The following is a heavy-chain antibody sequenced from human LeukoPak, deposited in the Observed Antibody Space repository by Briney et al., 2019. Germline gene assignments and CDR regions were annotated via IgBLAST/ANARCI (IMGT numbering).Heavy chain of an antibody. CDR1: GFTFSRYW. V-gene: IGHV3-7*03. D-gene: IGHD3-22*01. Sequence: PGGSLRLSCAASGFTFSRYWMSWVRQVPRKGLEWVANIRQDGSEKYYVDSVKGRFTISRDNPKNSLYLQMDSLRAEDTAVYYWARDKVAYDTSGPLFVCGGQGTLVTV. CDR2: IRQDGSEK. J-gene: IGHJ4*02. CDR3: ARDKVAYDTSGPLFVC.